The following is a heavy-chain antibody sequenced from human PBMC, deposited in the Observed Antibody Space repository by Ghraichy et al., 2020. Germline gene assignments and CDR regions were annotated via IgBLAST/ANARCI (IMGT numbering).Heavy chain of an antibody. J-gene: IGHJ4*02. V-gene: IGHV3-23*01. Sequence: LSLTCVASGFTFRSYDMSWVRQAPGKGLEWVSAISATGATTYYPDSMKGRFTISRDNSKNTLYLQMNTLRAEDTAVYYCANNVATEMVLCANWGQGTLVTVSS. CDR1: GFTFRSYD. CDR3: ANNVATEMVLCAN. CDR2: ISATGATT. D-gene: IGHD2-8*01.